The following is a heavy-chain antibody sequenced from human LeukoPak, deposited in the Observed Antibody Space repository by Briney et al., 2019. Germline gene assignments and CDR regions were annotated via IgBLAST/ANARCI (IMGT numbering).Heavy chain of an antibody. Sequence: GGSLRLSCAASGFTFSSYGMHWVRQAPGKGLEWVAVISYDGSNKYYADSVKGRFTISRDNSKNTLYLQMNSLRAEDTAVYYCAKDTFTTEYSGSYYGMDVWGQGTTVTVSS. CDR3: AKDTFTTEYSGSYYGMDV. CDR1: GFTFSSYG. V-gene: IGHV3-30*18. CDR2: ISYDGSNK. D-gene: IGHD1-26*01. J-gene: IGHJ6*02.